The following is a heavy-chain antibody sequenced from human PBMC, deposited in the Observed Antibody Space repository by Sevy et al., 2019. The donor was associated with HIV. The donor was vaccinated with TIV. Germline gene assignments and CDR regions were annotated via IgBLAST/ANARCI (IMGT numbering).Heavy chain of an antibody. CDR2: LKSDVYGGTV. V-gene: IGHV3-49*04. J-gene: IGHJ4*02. CDR3: TRWKAAQSIFDY. Sequence: GGSLRLSCTASGFTFGDYCMSWVRQAPGKGLEWVAFLKSDVYGGTVDHAASVRGRFVISRDDSKTIAYLQMNDLKTEDTVVYYCTRWKAAQSIFDYWGQGALLTVSS. CDR1: GFTFGDYC. D-gene: IGHD6-13*01.